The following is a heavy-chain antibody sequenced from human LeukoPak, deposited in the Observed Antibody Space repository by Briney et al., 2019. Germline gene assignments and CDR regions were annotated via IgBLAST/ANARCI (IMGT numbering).Heavy chain of an antibody. V-gene: IGHV3-23*01. D-gene: IGHD3-22*01. CDR1: GFPLSSYA. J-gene: IGHJ4*02. CDR2: TSSSDDGT. CDR3: ARAHYYDSSGLDF. Sequence: GGSLRLSCAASGFPLSSYAMSWVRQVPGKGLEWVSATSSSDDGTYHADSVRGRFTIYRDNFGNSLYLQMNSLRAEDTAVYYCARAHYYDSSGLDFWGQGTLVTVSS.